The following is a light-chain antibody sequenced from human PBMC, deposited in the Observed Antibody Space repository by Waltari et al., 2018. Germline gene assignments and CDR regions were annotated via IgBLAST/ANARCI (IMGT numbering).Light chain of an antibody. Sequence: QSALSQPASVSGSPGQSLTITCTGASTDLASYNLVASYQHHPNGAPKLIIYEATKRPSGISHRFSGAKSGATASLRISGLQADDEADYYCCSYTGSSTSYVCGGGTKVTVL. CDR2: EAT. CDR3: CSYTGSSTSYV. CDR1: STDLASYNL. V-gene: IGLV2-23*01. J-gene: IGLJ1*01.